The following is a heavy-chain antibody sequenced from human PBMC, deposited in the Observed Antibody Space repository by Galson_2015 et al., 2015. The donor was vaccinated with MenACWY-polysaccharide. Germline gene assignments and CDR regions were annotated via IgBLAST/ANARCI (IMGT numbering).Heavy chain of an antibody. J-gene: IGHJ5*02. CDR2: TYYRSKWYI. Sequence: ISGDSVSSYSAGWNWIRQSPSRGLEWLGRTYYRSKWYIDYAVSVNGRISIAPDTSRNQFSLQLSSVTPEDTAIYYCAGGGLVRGALGWIDPWGPGILVTVSS. V-gene: IGHV6-1*01. D-gene: IGHD3-16*02. CDR1: GDSVSSYSAG. CDR3: AGGGLVRGALGWIDP.